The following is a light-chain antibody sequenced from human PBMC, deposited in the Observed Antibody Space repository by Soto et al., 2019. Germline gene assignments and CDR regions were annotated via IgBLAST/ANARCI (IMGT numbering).Light chain of an antibody. Sequence: QSALTQPASVSGSPGQSITISCTGTSSDVGGYNLVSWYQQHPGKAPKLMIYEGSKRPSGVSNRFSGSKSGNTASLTISGLQAEDEADYYCSSYAGSSTFVVFGGGTKLTVL. CDR1: SSDVGGYNL. J-gene: IGLJ2*01. V-gene: IGLV2-23*03. CDR3: SSYAGSSTFVV. CDR2: EGS.